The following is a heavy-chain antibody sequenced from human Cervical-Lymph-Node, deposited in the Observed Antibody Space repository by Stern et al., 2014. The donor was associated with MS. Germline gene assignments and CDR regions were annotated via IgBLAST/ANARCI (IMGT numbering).Heavy chain of an antibody. CDR1: GFTFSSYG. D-gene: IGHD6-6*01. V-gene: IGHV3-33*01. CDR2: IWYDGSYI. J-gene: IGHJ4*02. CDR3: ARGDSSSPLEY. Sequence: QLVESGGGVVQPGGSLRLSCAASGFTFSSYGMHWVRQTPGKGLEWVAVIWYDGSYIYYADSVKGRFTISRDNSENTQYLQMNSLRAEDTAVYYCARGDSSSPLEYWGQGTLVTVPS.